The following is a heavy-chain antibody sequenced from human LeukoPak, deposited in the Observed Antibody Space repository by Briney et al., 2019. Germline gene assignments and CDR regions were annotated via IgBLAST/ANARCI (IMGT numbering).Heavy chain of an antibody. CDR2: INTDGSVT. V-gene: IGHV3-74*01. Sequence: GGSLRLSCAASGFTFSNYWMHWVRQASGKGLVWISRINTDGSVTVYADSVKGRFTISRDNAKNTVYLQMSSLITEDTALYYCTRSFGGSGDYWGQGTLVTVSS. CDR1: GFTFSNYW. D-gene: IGHD4-23*01. J-gene: IGHJ4*02. CDR3: TRSFGGSGDY.